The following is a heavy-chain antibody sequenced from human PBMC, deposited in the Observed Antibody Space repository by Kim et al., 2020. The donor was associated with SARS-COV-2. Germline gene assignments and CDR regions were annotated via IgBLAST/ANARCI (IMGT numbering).Heavy chain of an antibody. V-gene: IGHV1-69*13. Sequence: SVKVSCKASGGTFSSYAISWVRQGPGQGLEWMGGIIPIFGTANYAQKFQGRVTITADESTSTAYMELSSLRSEDTAVYYCARGTGYCSGGSCYPDLTPAILDYWGQGTLVTVSS. J-gene: IGHJ4*02. CDR1: GGTFSSYA. CDR2: IIPIFGTA. CDR3: ARGTGYCSGGSCYPDLTPAILDY. D-gene: IGHD2-15*01.